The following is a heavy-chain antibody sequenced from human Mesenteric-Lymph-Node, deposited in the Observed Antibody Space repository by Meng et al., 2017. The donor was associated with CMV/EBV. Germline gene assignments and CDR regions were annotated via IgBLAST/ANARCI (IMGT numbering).Heavy chain of an antibody. CDR2: IYYSGNT. J-gene: IGHJ4*02. D-gene: IGHD2-2*01. V-gene: IGHV4-61*01. CDR3: ARAYPFDY. Sequence: SETLSLTCTVSGGSVSSGSYYWSWIRQPPGKGLEWIGYIYYSGNTNYNPSLKSRVTISVDTSKNQFSLKLSSVTAADTAVYYCARAYPFDYWGQGTLVTVSS. CDR1: GGSVSSGSYY.